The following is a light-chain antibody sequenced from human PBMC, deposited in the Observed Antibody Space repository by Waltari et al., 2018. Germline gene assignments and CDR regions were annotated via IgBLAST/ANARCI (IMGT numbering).Light chain of an antibody. CDR3: QQFHSYPVT. CDR2: DVS. J-gene: IGKJ1*01. CDR1: QGISSA. V-gene: IGKV1-13*02. Sequence: AIQLTQSPSSLSASEGDRVTITCRASQGISSALAWYQQKPGKAPKLLMFDVSSLESGVPSRFGGSESGTDFTLTISSLQPEDFATYYCQQFHSYPVTFGQGTKVEIK.